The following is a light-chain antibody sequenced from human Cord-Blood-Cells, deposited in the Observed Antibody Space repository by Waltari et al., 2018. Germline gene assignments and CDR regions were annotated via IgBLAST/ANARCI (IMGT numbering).Light chain of an antibody. CDR3: QQLNSYPPT. CDR1: QGISSY. CDR2: AAS. J-gene: IGKJ4*01. V-gene: IGKV1-9*01. Sequence: IQFTHSPSSLSASVGDRVTTTCRASQGISSYLAWYQQKPGKAPKLLIYAASTLQSGVPSRFSGSGSGTDFTLTISSLQPEDFATYYCQQLNSYPPTFGGGTKVEIK.